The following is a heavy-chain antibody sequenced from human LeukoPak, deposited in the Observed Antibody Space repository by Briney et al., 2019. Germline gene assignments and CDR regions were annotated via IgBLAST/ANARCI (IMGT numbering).Heavy chain of an antibody. D-gene: IGHD3-10*01. CDR2: IYYNGRT. CDR3: ARHRGGGLWFFDF. CDR1: GGSISSGDYY. V-gene: IGHV4-31*11. J-gene: IGHJ4*02. Sequence: PSQTLSLTCAVSGGSISSGDYYWSWIRQHPGKGLEWIGYIYYNGRTYLNPSLESRVTISVDTSKNQFSLRLSSVTAVDTAVYYCARHRGGGLWFFDFWAQGTRVTVSS.